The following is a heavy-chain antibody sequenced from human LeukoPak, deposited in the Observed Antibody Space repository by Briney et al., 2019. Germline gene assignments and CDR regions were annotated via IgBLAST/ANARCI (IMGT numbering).Heavy chain of an antibody. CDR2: ISWNSGSI. CDR1: GFTFDDYA. J-gene: IGHJ4*02. D-gene: IGHD2-21*02. CDR3: STALNN. V-gene: IGHV3-9*01. Sequence: PGRSLRLSCAASGFTFDDYAMHWVRQAPGKGLEWVSGISWNSGSIGYVDSVKGRFTISRDNAENSLYLQMDSLRAEDTAVYYCSTALNNWGQGTLVTVSS.